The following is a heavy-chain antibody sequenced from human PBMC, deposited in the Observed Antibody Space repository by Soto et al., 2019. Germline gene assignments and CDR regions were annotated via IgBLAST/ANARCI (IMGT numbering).Heavy chain of an antibody. CDR2: INPNSGGT. D-gene: IGHD6-6*01. J-gene: IGHJ4*02. V-gene: IGHV1-2*04. CDR1: GYTFTGYY. CDR3: ARALGRGSSRAEFDY. Sequence: QVQLVQSGAEVKKPGASVKVSCKASGYTFTGYYMHWVRQAPGQGLEWMGWINPNSGGTNYAQKFQGWVTMTRDTSISTAYMELSRLRSDDTAVYYCARALGRGSSRAEFDYWGQGTLVTVSS.